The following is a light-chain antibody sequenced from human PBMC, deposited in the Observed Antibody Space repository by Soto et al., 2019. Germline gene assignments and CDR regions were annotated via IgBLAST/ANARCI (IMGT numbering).Light chain of an antibody. J-gene: IGKJ4*01. V-gene: IGKV3-11*01. CDR2: DAF. CDR1: QSVGSY. Sequence: EIVLTQSPATLSLSPGERATLSCRASQSVGSYFAWYQQKPGQAPRLLIYDAFSRATGIPARFSGSGSGTDFTLTISSLEPEDFAVYYCQQRSNWPLTFGGGTKVEIK. CDR3: QQRSNWPLT.